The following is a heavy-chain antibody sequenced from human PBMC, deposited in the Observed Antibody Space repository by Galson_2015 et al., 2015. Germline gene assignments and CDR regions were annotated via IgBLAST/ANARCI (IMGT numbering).Heavy chain of an antibody. J-gene: IGHJ4*02. V-gene: IGHV3-15*01. CDR2: IKSNTDGGTT. CDR1: GFTFSKAW. Sequence: SLRLSCAPSGFTFSKAWMSWVRRAPGKGLEWVGRIKSNTDGGTTEYAAPVKGRFTISRDDSKDTLYLQMNSLKTEDTAVYYCTTFSDSGWHWGQGTLATVSS. D-gene: IGHD5-12*01. CDR3: TTFSDSGWH.